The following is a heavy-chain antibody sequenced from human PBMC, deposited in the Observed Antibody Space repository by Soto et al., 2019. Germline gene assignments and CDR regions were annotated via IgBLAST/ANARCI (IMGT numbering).Heavy chain of an antibody. J-gene: IGHJ4*02. CDR3: ASMGYHYGSGSYPLDY. CDR1: GGSISSYY. D-gene: IGHD3-10*01. CDR2: MYNSGST. V-gene: IGHV4-4*08. Sequence: QVQLQESGPGLVKPSETLSLTCTVSGGSISSYYWTWIRQPPGKGLEWIGFMYNSGSTHYNPSLKSRVTISLXTXKXXVSLNLRSVTAADTAVYYCASMGYHYGSGSYPLDYWGQGTLVTVSS.